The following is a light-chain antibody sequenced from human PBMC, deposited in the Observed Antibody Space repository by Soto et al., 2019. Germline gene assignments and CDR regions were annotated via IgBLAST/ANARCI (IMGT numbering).Light chain of an antibody. CDR2: GAS. V-gene: IGKV1-5*01. CDR3: QQYNNWTLT. Sequence: DIQMTQSPSSLSAYFGDRVTITCRASQSISSWLAWYQQKPGKAPELLIYGASTLQSGVPSRFSGSGSGTDFTLTISSLKYEDFAVYYCQQYNNWTLTFGGGTKVDIK. CDR1: QSISSW. J-gene: IGKJ4*01.